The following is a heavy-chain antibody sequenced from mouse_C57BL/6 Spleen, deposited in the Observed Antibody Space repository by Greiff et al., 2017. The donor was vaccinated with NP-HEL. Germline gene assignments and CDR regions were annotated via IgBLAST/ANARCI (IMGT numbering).Heavy chain of an antibody. V-gene: IGHV1-54*01. D-gene: IGHD1-1*01. CDR1: GYAFTNYL. CDR2: INPGSGGT. J-gene: IGHJ4*01. Sequence: VQLQQSGAELVRPGTSVKVSCKASGYAFTNYLIEWVKQRPGQGLEWIGVINPGSGGTNYNEKFKGKATLIADKSSSTAYMQLSSLTSEDSAVYFCARGPYYYGSIYAMDYWGQGTSVTVSS. CDR3: ARGPYYYGSIYAMDY.